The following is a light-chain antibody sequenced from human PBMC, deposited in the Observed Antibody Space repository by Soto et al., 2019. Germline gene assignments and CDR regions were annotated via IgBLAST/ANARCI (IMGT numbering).Light chain of an antibody. Sequence: QSALTQPASVSGSPGQSITISCTGTSSDVGGYNYVSWYQQHPGNAPKLMIYDVSNRPSGVSNRFSGSKSGNTASLTISGLQAEDEADYYCSSYTSSSTLDVVFGGGTKLT. CDR3: SSYTSSSTLDVV. CDR2: DVS. CDR1: SSDVGGYNY. J-gene: IGLJ2*01. V-gene: IGLV2-14*01.